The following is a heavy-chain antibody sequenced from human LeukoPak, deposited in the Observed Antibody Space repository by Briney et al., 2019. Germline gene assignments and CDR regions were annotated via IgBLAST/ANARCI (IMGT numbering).Heavy chain of an antibody. V-gene: IGHV4-39*01. D-gene: IGHD1-7*01. CDR1: GGSISSSSYY. CDR3: ARGFGWNYAEDY. Sequence: KPSETLSLTCTVSGGSISSSSYYWGWIRQPPGKGLEWIGSIYYSGSTYYNPSLKSRVTISVDTSKNQFSLKLSSVTAADTAVYYCARGFGWNYAEDYWGQGTLVTVSS. J-gene: IGHJ4*02. CDR2: IYYSGST.